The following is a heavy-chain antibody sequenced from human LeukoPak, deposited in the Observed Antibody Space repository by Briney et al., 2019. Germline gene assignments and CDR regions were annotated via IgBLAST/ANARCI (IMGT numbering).Heavy chain of an antibody. J-gene: IGHJ6*02. CDR2: IIPIFGTA. V-gene: IGHV1-69*13. CDR3: ARDKRVITTSPLWGYYGMDV. CDR1: GGTFSSYA. D-gene: IGHD3-22*01. Sequence: GASVKVSCKASGGTFSSYAISWVRQAPGQGLEWMGGIIPIFGTANYAQRFQGRVTITADESTSTAYMELSSLRSEDTAVYYCARDKRVITTSPLWGYYGMDVWAKGPRSPSP.